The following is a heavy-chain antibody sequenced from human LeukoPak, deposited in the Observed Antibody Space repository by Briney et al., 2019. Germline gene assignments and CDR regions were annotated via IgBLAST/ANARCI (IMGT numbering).Heavy chain of an antibody. D-gene: IGHD3-22*01. CDR2: IIPILGIA. V-gene: IGHV1-69*04. CDR1: GGTFSSYA. CDR3: AGGDYYDSSGYYYYGY. Sequence: SVKVSCKASGGTFSSYAISWVRQAPGQGLVWMGRIIPILGIANYAQKFQGRVTITADKSTSTAYMELSSLRSEDTAVYYCAGGDYYDSSGYYYYGYWGQGTLVTVSS. J-gene: IGHJ4*02.